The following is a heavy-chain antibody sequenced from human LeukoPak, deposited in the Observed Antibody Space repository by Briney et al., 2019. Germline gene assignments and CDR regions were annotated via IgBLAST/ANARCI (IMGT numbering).Heavy chain of an antibody. V-gene: IGHV5-51*01. CDR1: GYSFASHW. CDR3: ARHFGDLSTLAS. D-gene: IGHD3-16*02. Sequence: GESLKISCKGSGYSFASHWIGWVRQMPGKGLEWMGIIYPGDSDTRYSPSFQGQVTISADKSINTAYLQWSSLKASDTAMYFCARHFGDLSTLASWGQGTLVTVSS. J-gene: IGHJ4*02. CDR2: IYPGDSDT.